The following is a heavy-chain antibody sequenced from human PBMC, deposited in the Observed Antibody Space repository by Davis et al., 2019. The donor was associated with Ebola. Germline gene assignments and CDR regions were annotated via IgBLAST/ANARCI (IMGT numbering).Heavy chain of an antibody. V-gene: IGHV4-30-2*01. CDR2: IYHSGST. J-gene: IGHJ4*02. D-gene: IGHD4-23*01. Sequence: PSETLSLTCAVSGGSISSGGYSWSWIRQPPGKGLEWIGYIYHSGSTYYNPSLKSRVTISVDRSKNQFSLKLSSVTAADTAVYYCARRDYGGNSHFDYWGQGTLVTVSS. CDR3: ARRDYGGNSHFDY. CDR1: GGSISSGGYS.